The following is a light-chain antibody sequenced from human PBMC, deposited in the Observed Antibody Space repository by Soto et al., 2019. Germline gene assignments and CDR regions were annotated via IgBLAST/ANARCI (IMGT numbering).Light chain of an antibody. Sequence: QSVLTQPASVSGSPGQSITISCTVTSSDVGGYNYVSWYQQHPGKAPKLMIYDVSNRPSGVSNRFSGSKSGNTASLTISGLQAEDEAYYYCSSYTSSSTPLYVFGTGTKVTVL. CDR2: DVS. J-gene: IGLJ1*01. CDR3: SSYTSSSTPLYV. V-gene: IGLV2-14*01. CDR1: SSDVGGYNY.